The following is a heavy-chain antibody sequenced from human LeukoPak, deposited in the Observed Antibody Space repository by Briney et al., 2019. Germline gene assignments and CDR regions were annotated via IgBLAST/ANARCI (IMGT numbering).Heavy chain of an antibody. CDR3: AELGITMIGGV. J-gene: IGHJ6*04. V-gene: IGHV3-48*03. CDR1: GFTFSSYE. CDR2: ISSSGSTI. D-gene: IGHD3-10*02. Sequence: GGSLRLSCEDSGFTFSSYEMNWVRQAPGKGLEWVSYISSSGSTIYYADSVKGRFTISRDNTKNSLYLQMNSLRAEDTAVYYCAELGITMIGGVWGKGTTVTISS.